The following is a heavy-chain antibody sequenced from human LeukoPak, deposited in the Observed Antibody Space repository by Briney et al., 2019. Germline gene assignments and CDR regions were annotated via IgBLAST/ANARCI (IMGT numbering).Heavy chain of an antibody. V-gene: IGHV3-30-3*01. CDR2: ISHDGSNT. CDR3: ARETVTNHDAFDI. J-gene: IGHJ3*02. Sequence: GGSLRLSCAASGFTFSNHAMHWVRQAPGKGLKWVAVISHDGSNTCYGDSVKGRFTISRDNSKNTLDLQMNSLRAEDTAVYYCARETVTNHDAFDIWGQGAMVTVSS. CDR1: GFTFSNHA. D-gene: IGHD4-11*01.